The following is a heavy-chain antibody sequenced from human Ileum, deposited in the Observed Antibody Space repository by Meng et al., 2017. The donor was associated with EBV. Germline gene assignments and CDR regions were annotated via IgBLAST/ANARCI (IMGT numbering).Heavy chain of an antibody. D-gene: IGHD1-26*01. J-gene: IGHJ4*02. CDR1: GYTFGSYG. CDR3: ARVEVGITSGDY. Sequence: QVHLLQSGPEVKKPXASVRASCKASGYTFGSYGICWVRQAPGQGLEWMGWISAYNGNTNYAQTLQGRLTMTTDTSTSTAYMELRSLRSDDTAVYYCARVEVGITSGDYWGQGTLVTVSS. CDR2: ISAYNGNT. V-gene: IGHV1-18*01.